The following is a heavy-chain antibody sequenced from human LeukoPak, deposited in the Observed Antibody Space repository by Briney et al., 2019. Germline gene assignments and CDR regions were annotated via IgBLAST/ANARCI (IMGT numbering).Heavy chain of an antibody. Sequence: ASVKVSCKASGYTFTSYAMHWVRRAPGQRLEWMGWINAGNGNTKYPQKFQGRVTITRDTSASTAYKELSSLRSEDTAVYYCASSSSGYYAFDYWGQGTLVTVSS. CDR3: ASSSSGYYAFDY. J-gene: IGHJ4*02. CDR2: INAGNGNT. CDR1: GYTFTSYA. V-gene: IGHV1-3*01. D-gene: IGHD3-22*01.